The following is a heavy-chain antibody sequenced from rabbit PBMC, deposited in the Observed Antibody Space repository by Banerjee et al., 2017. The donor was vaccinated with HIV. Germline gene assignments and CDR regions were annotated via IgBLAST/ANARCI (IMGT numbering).Heavy chain of an antibody. CDR2: INTSSGNT. Sequence: QEQLEESGGDLVKPEGSLTLTCTASGFSFSNKYVMCWVRQAPGKGLEWIACINTSSGNTVYATWAKGRFTISKTASTVDLRMTSLTAADTATYFCARRADYAGGGNFNLWGQGTLVTVS. J-gene: IGHJ4*01. D-gene: IGHD4-2*01. V-gene: IGHV1S45*01. CDR1: GFSFSNKYV. CDR3: ARRADYAGGGNFNL.